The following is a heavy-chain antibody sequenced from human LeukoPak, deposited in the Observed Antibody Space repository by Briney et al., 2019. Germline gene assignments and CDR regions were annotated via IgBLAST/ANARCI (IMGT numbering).Heavy chain of an antibody. CDR2: INSDGSST. CDR1: GFTFSSYW. CDR3: ASGAGSWYGSFDY. Sequence: GGSLRLSCAASGFTFSSYWMHWVRHAPGKGLVWVSRINSDGSSTSYADSVKGRFTISRDNAKNTLYLQMNSLRAEDTAVYYCASGAGSWYGSFDYWGQGTLVTVSS. D-gene: IGHD6-13*01. J-gene: IGHJ4*02. V-gene: IGHV3-74*01.